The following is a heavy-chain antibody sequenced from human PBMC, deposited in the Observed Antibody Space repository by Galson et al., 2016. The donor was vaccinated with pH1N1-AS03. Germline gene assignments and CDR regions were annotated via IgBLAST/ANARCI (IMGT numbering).Heavy chain of an antibody. J-gene: IGHJ4*02. V-gene: IGHV1-3*01. CDR2: INAGNGDT. CDR3: ARSDYGDYVDY. Sequence: SCKASGYTFTSYAMHWVPQAPGQGLEWMGWINAGNGDTKYSQKFQGRVTITRDTSASMAYMGLSSLRSEDTAVYYCARSDYGDYVDYWGQGTLVTVSS. D-gene: IGHD4-17*01. CDR1: GYTFTSYA.